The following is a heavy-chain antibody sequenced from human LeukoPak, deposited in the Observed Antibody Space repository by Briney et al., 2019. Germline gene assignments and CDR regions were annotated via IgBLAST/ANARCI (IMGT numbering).Heavy chain of an antibody. D-gene: IGHD2-21*02. Sequence: ASVKVSCKASGGTFSSYAISWVRQAPGQGLEWMGGIIPIFGTANYAQKFQGRVTITADESTSTAYMELSSLRSEDTAVYYCARDHCGGDCPFDYWGQGTLVTVSS. CDR2: IIPIFGTA. CDR1: GGTFSSYA. V-gene: IGHV1-69*01. J-gene: IGHJ4*02. CDR3: ARDHCGGDCPFDY.